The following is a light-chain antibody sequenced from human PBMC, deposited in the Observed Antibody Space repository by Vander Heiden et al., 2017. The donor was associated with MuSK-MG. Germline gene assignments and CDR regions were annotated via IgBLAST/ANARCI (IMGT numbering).Light chain of an antibody. Sequence: IQLTQSPSSLSASVGDRVTITCRASQDISGYLAWYQQKPGKAPKLLIYAASTLQSGVPSRFSGSGSGKDFTLTISSLQPEDFATYYCQHRNSYLSFTFGPGTKVDIK. CDR2: AAS. J-gene: IGKJ3*01. CDR3: QHRNSYLSFT. V-gene: IGKV1-9*01. CDR1: QDISGY.